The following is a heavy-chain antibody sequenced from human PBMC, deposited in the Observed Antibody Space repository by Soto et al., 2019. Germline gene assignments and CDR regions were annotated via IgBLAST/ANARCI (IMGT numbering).Heavy chain of an antibody. CDR1: GGSISSGGYF. CDR3: AREGAAPYYYYGMDV. V-gene: IGHV4-31*03. Sequence: QVQLQESGPGLVKPSQTLSLTCTVSGGSISSGGYFWSWIRQHPGKGLEWIGFIYYSGSTYYNPSRKGRVTISVDTSKNPFSLKLSSGTAADTAVYYCAREGAAPYYYYGMDVWGQGTTVTVSS. CDR2: IYYSGST. D-gene: IGHD6-6*01. J-gene: IGHJ6*02.